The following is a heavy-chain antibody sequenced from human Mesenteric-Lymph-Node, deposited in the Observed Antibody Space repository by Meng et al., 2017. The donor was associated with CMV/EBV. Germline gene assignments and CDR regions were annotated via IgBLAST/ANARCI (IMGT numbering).Heavy chain of an antibody. D-gene: IGHD3-3*01. Sequence: GGSLRLSCTGSGFTFGDYAMSWVRQAPGKGLEWVGFIRSKAYGGTTEYAASVKGRFTISRDDSKSIAYLQMNSLKTEDIAVYYCTRETSGDYDLYGMDVWGQGTTVTVSS. J-gene: IGHJ6*02. CDR2: IRSKAYGGTT. V-gene: IGHV3-49*04. CDR3: TRETSGDYDLYGMDV. CDR1: GFTFGDYA.